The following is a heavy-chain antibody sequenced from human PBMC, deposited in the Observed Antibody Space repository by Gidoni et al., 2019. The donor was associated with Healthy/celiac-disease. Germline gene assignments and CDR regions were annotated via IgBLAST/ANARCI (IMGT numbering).Heavy chain of an antibody. D-gene: IGHD2-21*02. CDR2: INPNSGGT. CDR3: ARSEGGYCGGDCAGGWWYFDL. Sequence: QVQLVQSGAEGKKHGASVKVSCKASGYTFTGYYMHWVRQAPGQGLEWMGWINPNSGGTNYAQKFQGRVTMTRDTSISTAYMELSRLRSDDTAVYYCARSEGGYCGGDCAGGWWYFDLWGRGTLVTVSS. J-gene: IGHJ2*01. CDR1: GYTFTGYY. V-gene: IGHV1-2*02.